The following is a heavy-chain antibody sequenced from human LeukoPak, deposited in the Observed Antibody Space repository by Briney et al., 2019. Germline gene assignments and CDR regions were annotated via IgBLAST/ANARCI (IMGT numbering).Heavy chain of an antibody. D-gene: IGHD2-21*02. CDR1: GFTFSSYA. J-gene: IGHJ4*02. V-gene: IGHV3-30-3*01. CDR2: ISYDGSNK. CDR3: ARDRGGSVVVTATVDY. Sequence: SGGSLRLSCAASGFTFSSYAMHWVRQAPGKGLEWVAVISYDGSNKYYADSVKGRFTISRDNSKNTLYLQMNSLRAEDTAVYYCARDRGGSVVVTATVDYWGQGTLVTVSS.